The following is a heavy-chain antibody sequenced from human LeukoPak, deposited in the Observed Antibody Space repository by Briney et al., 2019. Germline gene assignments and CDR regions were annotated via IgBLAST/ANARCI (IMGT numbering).Heavy chain of an antibody. CDR3: ARDPVSIGSRMNSDY. Sequence: PGGSLRLSCAASGFAFSSYAMHWVRQAPGKGLEWVALISNDGNNKYRADSVKGRFTISRDNSKKSLYLQMNSLRAEDTALYYCARDPVSIGSRMNSDYWGQGTLVTVSS. CDR2: ISNDGNNK. D-gene: IGHD3-10*01. CDR1: GFAFSSYA. J-gene: IGHJ4*02. V-gene: IGHV3-30-3*01.